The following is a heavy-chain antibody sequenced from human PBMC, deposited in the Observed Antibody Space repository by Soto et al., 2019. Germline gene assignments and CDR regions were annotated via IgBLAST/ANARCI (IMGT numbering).Heavy chain of an antibody. Sequence: SVKVSCKASGGTFSSYTISWVRQAPGQGLEWMGRIIPILGIANYAQKFQGRVTITADKSTSTAYMELSSLRSEDTAAYYCARDKVDYGDYNYWGQGTLVTVSS. D-gene: IGHD4-17*01. CDR3: ARDKVDYGDYNY. V-gene: IGHV1-69*04. CDR1: GGTFSSYT. J-gene: IGHJ4*02. CDR2: IIPILGIA.